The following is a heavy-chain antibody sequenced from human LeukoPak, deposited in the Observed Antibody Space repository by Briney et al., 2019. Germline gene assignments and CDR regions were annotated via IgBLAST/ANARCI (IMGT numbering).Heavy chain of an antibody. J-gene: IGHJ6*03. CDR1: GFTFSSYA. CDR2: ISGSGGST. Sequence: GGSLKLSCAASGFTFSSYAMSWVRQAPGKGLEWVSAISGSGGSTYYADSVKGRFTISRDNSKNTLYLQMNSLRAEDTAVYYCARNRGYYYYYMDVWGKGTTVTVSS. CDR3: ARNRGYYYYYMDV. V-gene: IGHV3-23*01.